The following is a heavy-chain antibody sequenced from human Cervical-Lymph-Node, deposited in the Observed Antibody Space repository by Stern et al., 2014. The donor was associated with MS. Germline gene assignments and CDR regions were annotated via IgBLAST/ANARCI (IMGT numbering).Heavy chain of an antibody. CDR1: GGTISNYI. J-gene: IGHJ4*02. CDR3: ARATSDYIWGTYRFLDS. V-gene: IGHV1-69*01. CDR2: IIPMFGIA. D-gene: IGHD3-16*02. Sequence: QVQLVQSGAEVKKPGSSVKVSCKASGGTISNYIIGWVRQAPGQGLEWMGGIIPMFGIAKYAEKFQDRVTITADESTSTAYMDLSSLRSEDTAVYYCARATSDYIWGTYRFLDSWGQGTLVIVSS.